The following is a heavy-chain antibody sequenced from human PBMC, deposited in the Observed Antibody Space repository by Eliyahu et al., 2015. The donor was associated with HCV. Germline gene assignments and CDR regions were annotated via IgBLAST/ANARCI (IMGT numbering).Heavy chain of an antibody. Sequence: QVQLQESGPGLVKASQTLSLTCTVSGGSISXGGYYWSWIRQHPGKGLEWIGYIYYSGSTYYNPSLKSRVTISVDTSKNHFSLKLSSVTAADTAVYYCARASSGYSSTWVWFDPWGQGTLVTVSS. V-gene: IGHV4-31*03. CDR3: ARASSGYSSTWVWFDP. CDR2: IYYSGST. D-gene: IGHD6-13*01. J-gene: IGHJ5*02. CDR1: GGSISXGGYY.